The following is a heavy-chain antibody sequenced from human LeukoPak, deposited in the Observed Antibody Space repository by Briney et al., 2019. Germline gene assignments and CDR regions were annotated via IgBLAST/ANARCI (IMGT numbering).Heavy chain of an antibody. V-gene: IGHV1-69*01. J-gene: IGHJ5*02. Sequence: FXSXAISWVRQAPGQGLEWMGGIIPIFGTANYAQKFQGRVTITADESTSTAYMELSSLRSEDTAVYYCARDSNLMFDPWGQGTLVTASS. CDR3: ARDSNLMFDP. D-gene: IGHD3-3*02. CDR2: IIPIFGTA. CDR1: FXSXA.